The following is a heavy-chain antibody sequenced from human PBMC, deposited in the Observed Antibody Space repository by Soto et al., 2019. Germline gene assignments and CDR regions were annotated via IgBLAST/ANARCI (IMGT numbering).Heavy chain of an antibody. CDR2: IYHSGST. V-gene: IGHV4-4*02. CDR1: GDSISSSNW. D-gene: IGHD3-3*01. CDR3: ARRAWGGLDY. Sequence: QVLLQESGPGLVKPSGTLSLTCAVSGDSISSSNWWSWVRQTPGKGLEWIGEIYHSGSTNKNPSLKSRVFISVDKSKNQFSVRLNSVTAADTAVYYCARRAWGGLDYWGQGTLVTVSS. J-gene: IGHJ4*02.